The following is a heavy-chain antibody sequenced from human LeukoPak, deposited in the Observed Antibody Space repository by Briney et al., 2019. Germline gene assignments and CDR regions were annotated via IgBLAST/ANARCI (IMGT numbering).Heavy chain of an antibody. V-gene: IGHV4-34*01. CDR3: ARIHPRNTAMDRRSDY. CDR2: INHSGST. CDR1: GGSFSGYY. Sequence: SGTLSLTCAVYGGSFSGYYWSWIRQPPGKGLEWIGEINHSGSTNYNPSLKSRVTISVDTSKNQFSLKLSSVTAADTAVYYCARIHPRNTAMDRRSDYWGQGTLVTVSS. J-gene: IGHJ4*02. D-gene: IGHD5-18*01.